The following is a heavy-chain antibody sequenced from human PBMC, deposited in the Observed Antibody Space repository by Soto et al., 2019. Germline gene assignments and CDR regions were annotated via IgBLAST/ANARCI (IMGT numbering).Heavy chain of an antibody. CDR2: IIPIFGTA. V-gene: IGHV1-69*13. CDR3: ARLGDTAMSGDYFDY. CDR1: GGTFSSYA. Sequence: ASVKVSCKASGGTFSSYAISWVRQAPGQGLEWMGGIIPIFGTANYAQKFQGRVTITADESTSTAYMELSSLRSEDTAVYYCARLGDTAMSGDYFDYWGQGTLVTVSS. D-gene: IGHD5-18*01. J-gene: IGHJ4*02.